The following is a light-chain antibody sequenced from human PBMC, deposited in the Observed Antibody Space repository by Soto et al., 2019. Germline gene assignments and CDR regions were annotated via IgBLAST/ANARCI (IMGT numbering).Light chain of an antibody. CDR2: DAS. Sequence: EIVLTQSPATLSVSPGDRATLSCRASQSVNSYLAWYQQKPGQAPRLLIYDASTRATGIPARFSGSGSGTEFSLTISSLQSEYFATYYCQQRNTWPPWTFGQGTKVQI. J-gene: IGKJ1*01. CDR1: QSVNSY. CDR3: QQRNTWPPWT. V-gene: IGKV3-15*01.